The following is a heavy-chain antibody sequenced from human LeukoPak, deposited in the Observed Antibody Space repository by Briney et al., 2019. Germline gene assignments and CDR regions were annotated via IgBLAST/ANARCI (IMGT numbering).Heavy chain of an antibody. CDR3: ARSQGLTSCPGY. CDR2: IYYSGST. D-gene: IGHD2-2*01. V-gene: IGHV4-30-4*08. Sequence: SETLSLTCTVSGGSISSGDYYWSWIRQPPGKGLEWIGYIYYSGSTYYNPSLKSRVTISVDTSENQFSLKLSSVTAADTAVYYCARSQGLTSCPGYWGQGTLVTVSS. CDR1: GGSISSGDYY. J-gene: IGHJ4*02.